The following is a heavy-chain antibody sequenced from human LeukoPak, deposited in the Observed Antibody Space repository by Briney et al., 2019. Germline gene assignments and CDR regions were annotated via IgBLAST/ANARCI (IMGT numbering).Heavy chain of an antibody. J-gene: IGHJ4*02. CDR2: IYYSGST. V-gene: IGHV4-59*01. D-gene: IGHD6-6*01. CDR1: GGSISSYY. Sequence: KPSETLSLTCTVSGGSISSYYWSWIRQPPGKGLEWIGYIYYSGSTNYNPSLKSRVTISVDTSKNQFSLKLSSVTAADTAVYYCARVSSSSSEYFDYWGQGTLVTVSS. CDR3: ARVSSSSSEYFDY.